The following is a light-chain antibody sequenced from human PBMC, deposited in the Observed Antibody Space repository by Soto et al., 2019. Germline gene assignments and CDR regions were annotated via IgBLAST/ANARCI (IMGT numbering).Light chain of an antibody. CDR1: SSDVGSYNL. V-gene: IGLV2-23*02. CDR2: EVS. CDR3: CSYAGSRTPLI. Sequence: QSVLTQAASVSGSPGQSITISCTGTSSDVGSYNLVSWYQQYPGKAPKLMIYEVSKRPSGLSNRFSGSKSGNTASLTISGLQAEDEADYYCCSYAGSRTPLIFGTGTKSPS. J-gene: IGLJ1*01.